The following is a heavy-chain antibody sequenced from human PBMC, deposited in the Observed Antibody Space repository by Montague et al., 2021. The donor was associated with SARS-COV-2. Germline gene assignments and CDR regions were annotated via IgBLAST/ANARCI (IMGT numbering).Heavy chain of an antibody. CDR2: IYYSGGT. CDR3: AGRPTPSYSSGWYLFYYAMDV. CDR1: GGSINSYY. V-gene: IGHV4-59*01. D-gene: IGHD6-19*01. Sequence: SETLSLTSAVSGGSINSYYWSWIRQPPGKGLEWIGYIYYSGGTIYNPSLKSRVTISIDTSKNQFSLKLNSVTAADTAVYYCAGRPTPSYSSGWYLFYYAMDVWGQGTTVTVSS. J-gene: IGHJ6*02.